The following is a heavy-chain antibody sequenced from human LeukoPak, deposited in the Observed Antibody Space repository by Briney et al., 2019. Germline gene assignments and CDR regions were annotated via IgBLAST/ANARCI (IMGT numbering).Heavy chain of an antibody. CDR3: ARSGYSYGYLAWFDP. CDR1: VGSISSGCYS. Sequence: SQTLSLTCAVSVGSISSGCYSWSWIRQPPGKGLEWIGYIYHSGSTYYNPSLKSRVTISVDRSKNQFSLKLSSVTAADMAVYYCARSGYSYGYLAWFDPWGQGTLVTVSS. J-gene: IGHJ5*02. V-gene: IGHV4-30-2*01. D-gene: IGHD5-18*01. CDR2: IYHSGST.